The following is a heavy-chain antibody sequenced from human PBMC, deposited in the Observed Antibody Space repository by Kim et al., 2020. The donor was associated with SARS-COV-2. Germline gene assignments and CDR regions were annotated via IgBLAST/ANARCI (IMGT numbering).Heavy chain of an antibody. CDR2: FDPEDGET. CDR1: GYTLTELS. Sequence: ASVKVSCKVSGYTLTELSMHWVRQAPGKGLEWMGGFDPEDGETIYAQKFQGRVTMTEDTSTDTAYMELSSLRSEDTAVYYCATFPLFGGSGYYYFDYWGQGTLVTVSS. J-gene: IGHJ4*02. V-gene: IGHV1-24*01. CDR3: ATFPLFGGSGYYYFDY. D-gene: IGHD3-22*01.